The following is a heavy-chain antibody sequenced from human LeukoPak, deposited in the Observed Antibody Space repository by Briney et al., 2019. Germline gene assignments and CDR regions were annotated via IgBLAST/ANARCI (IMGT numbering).Heavy chain of an antibody. V-gene: IGHV4-4*09. D-gene: IGHD3-22*01. Sequence: SETLSLTCTVSGGSISSYYWSWIRQPPGKGLEWIGYIYTSGSTNYNPSLKSRVTISVYTSKNQFSLKLSSVTAADTAVYYCARHGASYYDSSGYYYRMSAFDIWGQGTMVTVSS. CDR3: ARHGASYYDSSGYYYRMSAFDI. CDR2: IYTSGST. CDR1: GGSISSYY. J-gene: IGHJ3*02.